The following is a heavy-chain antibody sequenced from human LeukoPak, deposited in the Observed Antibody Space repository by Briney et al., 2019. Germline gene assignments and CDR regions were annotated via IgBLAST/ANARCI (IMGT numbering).Heavy chain of an antibody. V-gene: IGHV4-39*01. CDR2: IYYSGST. J-gene: IGHJ3*02. CDR1: GGSISSSSYY. CDR3: ARHIVATNDAFDI. D-gene: IGHD5-12*01. Sequence: SETLSLTCTVSGGSISSSSYYWGWIRQPPGKGLEWIGTIYYSGSTWYNPSLKSRVTISVDTSKNQFSLKLSSVTAADTAVYYCARHIVATNDAFDIWGQGTMVTVSS.